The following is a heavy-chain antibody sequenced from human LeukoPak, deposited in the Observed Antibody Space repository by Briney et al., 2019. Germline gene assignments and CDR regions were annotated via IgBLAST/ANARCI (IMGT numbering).Heavy chain of an antibody. Sequence: SETLSLTCTVSGDSISNYYWSWIRQPAGKGLEWIGRIYSSGSTNYNPSLKSRVTMSVDTSKNQFSLKLSSVTAADTAVYYCARVRLGRGAPDYYFDYWGQGTLVTVSS. CDR1: GDSISNYY. D-gene: IGHD3-10*01. V-gene: IGHV4-4*07. CDR2: IYSSGST. J-gene: IGHJ4*02. CDR3: ARVRLGRGAPDYYFDY.